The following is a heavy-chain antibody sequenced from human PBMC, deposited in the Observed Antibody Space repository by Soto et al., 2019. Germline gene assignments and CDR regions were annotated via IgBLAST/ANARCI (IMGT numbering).Heavy chain of an antibody. V-gene: IGHV4-59*12. Sequence: PSETLSLTCSVSGGSIGRYYWSWVRQAPGKGLEWIAYVYHSGSTNYNPSLKSRVTISVDKSKNQFSLKLSSVTAADTAVYYCARVRNYDFWSGYYPPKNFDYWGQGTLVTVSS. D-gene: IGHD3-3*01. CDR1: GGSIGRYY. J-gene: IGHJ4*02. CDR2: VYHSGST. CDR3: ARVRNYDFWSGYYPPKNFDY.